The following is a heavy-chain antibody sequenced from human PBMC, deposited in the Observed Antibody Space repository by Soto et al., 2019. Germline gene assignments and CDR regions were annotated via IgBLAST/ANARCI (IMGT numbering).Heavy chain of an antibody. CDR2: VYSTGST. CDR3: ARSHYTYGLLIDY. J-gene: IGHJ4*02. Sequence: SETLSLTCSVSGDSITTNGYYWGWIRQPPGKGLQWIGNVYSTGSTFSHPSLTSRGFISVDTSKNKFSLRLTSVTAADTAVYYCARSHYTYGLLIDYSGPGIMVTVSS. V-gene: IGHV4-39*01. D-gene: IGHD2-8*01. CDR1: GDSITTNGYY.